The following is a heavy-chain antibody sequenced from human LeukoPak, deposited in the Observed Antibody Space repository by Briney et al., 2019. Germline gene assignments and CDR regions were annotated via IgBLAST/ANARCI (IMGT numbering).Heavy chain of an antibody. CDR3: ARSLRYYYGSGSYSDPGTEDY. CDR1: GFTFSDYY. J-gene: IGHJ4*02. D-gene: IGHD3-10*01. V-gene: IGHV3-11*04. CDR2: ISSSGSAL. Sequence: GGSLRLSCAASGFTFSDYYMTWIRQAPGKGLEWVSYISSSGSALYYADSVRGRFTISRDNAKNSLYLQMNSLRAEDTAVYYCARSLRYYYGSGSYSDPGTEDYWGQGTLVTVSS.